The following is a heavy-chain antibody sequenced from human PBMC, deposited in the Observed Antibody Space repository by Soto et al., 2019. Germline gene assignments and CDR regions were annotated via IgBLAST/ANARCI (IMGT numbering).Heavy chain of an antibody. V-gene: IGHV3-9*01. CDR3: AKDWGSGYDRGGYYYYYMDV. D-gene: IGHD5-12*01. CDR1: GFAFDDYA. J-gene: IGHJ6*03. CDR2: ISWNSGSI. Sequence: GGSLRLSCAASGFAFDDYAMHWVRQAPGKGLEWVSGISWNSGSIGYADSVKGRFTISRDNAKNSLYLQMNSLRAEDTALYYCAKDWGSGYDRGGYYYYYMDVWGKGTTVTVSS.